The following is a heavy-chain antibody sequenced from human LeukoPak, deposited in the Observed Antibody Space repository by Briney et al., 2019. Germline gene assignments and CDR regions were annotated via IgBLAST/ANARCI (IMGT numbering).Heavy chain of an antibody. J-gene: IGHJ4*02. CDR3: AREPSYSSSWGGALY. CDR1: GYTFTGYY. V-gene: IGHV1-2*02. Sequence: ASVKVSCKASGYTFTGYYMHWVRQAPGQGLEWMGWIDPNSGGTNYAQKFQGRVTMTRDTSISTAYMELSRLRSDDTAVYYCAREPSYSSSWGGALYWGQGTLVTVSS. CDR2: IDPNSGGT. D-gene: IGHD6-13*01.